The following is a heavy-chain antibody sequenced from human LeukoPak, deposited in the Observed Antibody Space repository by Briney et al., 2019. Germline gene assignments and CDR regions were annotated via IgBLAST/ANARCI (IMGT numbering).Heavy chain of an antibody. Sequence: GGSLRLSCAASGFTFSSYAMSWVRQIPGKGLEWVSAISGSDDGTYYADSVKGRFTISRDNSRNTLYLQMNTLRAEDTAVYFCAKSPVSSCRGSFCYPFDSWGQGNLVTVSS. CDR1: GFTFSSYA. J-gene: IGHJ4*02. CDR3: AKSPVSSCRGSFCYPFDS. D-gene: IGHD2-15*01. V-gene: IGHV3-23*01. CDR2: ISGSDDGT.